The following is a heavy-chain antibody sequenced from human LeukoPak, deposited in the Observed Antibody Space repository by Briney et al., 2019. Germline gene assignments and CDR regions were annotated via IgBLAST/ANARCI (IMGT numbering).Heavy chain of an antibody. CDR2: IYSGGST. CDR3: AREADCSSTSCYAPYFDY. J-gene: IGHJ4*02. Sequence: PGGSLRLSCAASAFAFSTYAMSWVRQAPGKGLEWVSVIYSGGSTYYADSVKGRFTISRDNSKNTLYLQMNSLRAEDTAVYYCAREADCSSTSCYAPYFDYWGQGTLVTVSS. D-gene: IGHD2-2*01. CDR1: AFAFSTYA. V-gene: IGHV3-53*01.